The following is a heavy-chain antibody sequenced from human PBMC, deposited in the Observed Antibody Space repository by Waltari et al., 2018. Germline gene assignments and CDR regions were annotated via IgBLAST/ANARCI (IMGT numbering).Heavy chain of an antibody. D-gene: IGHD6-13*01. CDR3: ARLAPKTYRSPVPGRDYYYGLDV. CDR1: GFTSSNHW. J-gene: IGHJ6*02. CDR2: INGDGSTS. Sequence: EEQLVESGGGLVQPGDSLRLSCAAFGFTSSNHWMHWVSPAPGKGLGWVSRINGDGSTSNYADSVKGRFTISRDNTKKTLYLQMKRLRVEDTAVYYCARLAPKTYRSPVPGRDYYYGLDVWGQGTTVTVSS. V-gene: IGHV3-74*01.